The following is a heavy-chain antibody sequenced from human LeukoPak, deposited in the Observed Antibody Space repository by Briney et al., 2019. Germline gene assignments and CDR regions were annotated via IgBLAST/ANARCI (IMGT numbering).Heavy chain of an antibody. CDR3: ARGVNTISFTFDY. CDR2: ISGDGVTT. J-gene: IGHJ4*02. Sequence: PGGSLRLSCAASGLIFRDYSMHWVRQVPGKGLEWISLISGDGVTTYYADSVKGRFTISRDNHEDSLYLQMNTLRTEDTAFYYCARGVNTISFTFDYWARGSLVTVSS. CDR1: GLIFRDYS. D-gene: IGHD3-22*01. V-gene: IGHV3-43*02.